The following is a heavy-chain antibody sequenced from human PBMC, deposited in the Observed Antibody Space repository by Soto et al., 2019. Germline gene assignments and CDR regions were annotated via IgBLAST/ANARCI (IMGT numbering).Heavy chain of an antibody. CDR3: ARQSRGYCSGGSCTGYYFDY. Sequence: SETLSLTCTVSGGSISSSSYYWGWIRQPPGKGLEWIGSIYYSGSTYYNPSLKSRVTISVDTSKNQFSLKLSSVTAADTAVYYCARQSRGYCSGGSCTGYYFDYWGQGTLVTVPQ. V-gene: IGHV4-39*01. J-gene: IGHJ4*02. D-gene: IGHD2-15*01. CDR1: GGSISSSSYY. CDR2: IYYSGST.